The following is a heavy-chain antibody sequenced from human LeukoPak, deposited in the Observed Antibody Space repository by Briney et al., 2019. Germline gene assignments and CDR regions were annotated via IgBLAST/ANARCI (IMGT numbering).Heavy chain of an antibody. V-gene: IGHV3-23*01. CDR2: ISGSGGST. CDR3: AKAVEYTSAAGYDY. CDR1: GITFSSYA. Sequence: GGSLRLSCPASGITFSSYAMSWVRQAPGKGLEWVSGISGSGGSTYHADSVKGRFTISRDNSKNTLYLQMNSLRAEDTAVYYCAKAVEYTSAAGYDYWGQGTLVTVSS. D-gene: IGHD6-19*01. J-gene: IGHJ4*02.